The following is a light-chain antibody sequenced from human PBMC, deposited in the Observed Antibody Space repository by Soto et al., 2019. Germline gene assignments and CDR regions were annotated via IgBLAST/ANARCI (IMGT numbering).Light chain of an antibody. J-gene: IGLJ2*01. V-gene: IGLV2-8*01. Sequence: QSMLTQPPSASGSPGQSVTISCTGTRSDVGGYNYVSWYQQHPGKAPKLMISEVSKRPSGVPDRFSGSKSGNTASLTVSGLQAEDEADYYCSSFAGNNNLVFGGGTKLTVL. CDR3: SSFAGNNNLV. CDR1: RSDVGGYNY. CDR2: EVS.